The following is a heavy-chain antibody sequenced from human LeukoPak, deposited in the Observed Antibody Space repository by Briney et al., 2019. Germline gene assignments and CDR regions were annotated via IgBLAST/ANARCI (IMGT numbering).Heavy chain of an antibody. D-gene: IGHD2-2*01. Sequence: ASVKVSCKASGYTFTGYYMHWVRQAPGQGLEWMGWINPNSGGTNYAQKFQGRVTMTRDTSISTAYMELSRLRSDDTAVYYCARDGCSSTSCYAYWFDPWGQGTLVTVSS. J-gene: IGHJ5*02. CDR3: ARDGCSSTSCYAYWFDP. CDR1: GYTFTGYY. V-gene: IGHV1-2*02. CDR2: INPNSGGT.